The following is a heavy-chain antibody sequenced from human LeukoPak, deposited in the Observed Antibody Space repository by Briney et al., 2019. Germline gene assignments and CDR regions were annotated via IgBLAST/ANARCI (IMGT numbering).Heavy chain of an antibody. Sequence: GGSLRLSCTASAFSLEYYGMHWVRQAPGKGLEWVSFISYDETKTYYGESVKGRFTVSRDNSKNTLALQLNSVRDDDTAVYYCVKDKDVGSTCPSYFVDWGQGTLVTVSS. CDR1: AFSLEYYG. CDR3: VKDKDVGSTCPSYFVD. V-gene: IGHV3-30*02. D-gene: IGHD3-3*01. CDR2: ISYDETKT. J-gene: IGHJ4*02.